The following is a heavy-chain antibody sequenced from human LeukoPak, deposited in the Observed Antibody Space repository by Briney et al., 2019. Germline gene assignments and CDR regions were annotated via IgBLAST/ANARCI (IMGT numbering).Heavy chain of an antibody. CDR2: IDWDDDK. CDR3: ARAFPTVTTFDC. D-gene: IGHD4-17*01. Sequence: SGPTLVKPTQTLTLTCTFSGFSLGTSGMCVSWIHQPPGKALEWLARIDWDDDKYYSTSLQTRLTISKDTSKNQVVLTMTNMDPVDTATYYCARAFPTVTTFDCWGQGTLVTVSS. CDR1: GFSLGTSGMC. V-gene: IGHV2-70*11. J-gene: IGHJ4*02.